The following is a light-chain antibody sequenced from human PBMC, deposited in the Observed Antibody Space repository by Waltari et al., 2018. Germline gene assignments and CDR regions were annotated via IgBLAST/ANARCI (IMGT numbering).Light chain of an antibody. Sequence: QSALTQPASVSGSPGQSIIISCTGTSRDIGDYNYVSWYQQHPGKAPKLMIYEVTNRPSGVSSRFSGSKSGNMASLAISGLQPEDEADYYCSSYKITGTVLFGGGTKLTVL. CDR1: SRDIGDYNY. V-gene: IGLV2-14*01. CDR2: EVT. J-gene: IGLJ2*01. CDR3: SSYKITGTVL.